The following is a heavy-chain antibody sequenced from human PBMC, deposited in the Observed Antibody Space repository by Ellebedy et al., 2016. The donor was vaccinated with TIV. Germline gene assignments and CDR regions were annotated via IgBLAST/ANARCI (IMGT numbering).Heavy chain of an antibody. CDR1: GFRFSSDS. D-gene: IGHD6-13*01. J-gene: IGHJ4*02. Sequence: GESLKISCAASGFRFSSDSMNWVRQAPGKGLEWISHISGSGTTIYYADSVKGRFTISRDNGKNSLFLQMNSLRDEDTAVYYCARVGNSSWYYFDYWGQGSLVSVSS. V-gene: IGHV3-48*02. CDR2: ISGSGTTI. CDR3: ARVGNSSWYYFDY.